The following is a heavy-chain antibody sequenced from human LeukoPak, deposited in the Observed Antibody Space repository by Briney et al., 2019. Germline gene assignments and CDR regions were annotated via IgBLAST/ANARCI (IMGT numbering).Heavy chain of an antibody. V-gene: IGHV4-59*01. Sequence: SETLSLTCTVSGGSTSSYYWSWIRQPPGKGLEWIGYIYCSGSTNYNPSLTSRVTISVDTSKNQFSLKLSSVTAADTAVYYCARIYSSGWTGYYYYMDVWGKGTTVTVSS. CDR2: IYCSGST. J-gene: IGHJ6*03. CDR3: ARIYSSGWTGYYYYMDV. D-gene: IGHD6-19*01. CDR1: GGSTSSYY.